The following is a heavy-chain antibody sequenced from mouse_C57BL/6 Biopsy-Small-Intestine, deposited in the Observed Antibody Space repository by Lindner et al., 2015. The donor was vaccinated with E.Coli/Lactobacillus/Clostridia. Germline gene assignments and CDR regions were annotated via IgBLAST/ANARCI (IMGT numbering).Heavy chain of an antibody. CDR3: ARASNYDYAMDY. D-gene: IGHD2-5*01. CDR2: FHPYNDDT. Sequence: VQLQESGAELVKPGASVKMSCKASGYTFTTYPIEWMKQNHGKSLEWIGNFHPYNDDTKYNEKFKGKATLTVEKSPSTVYLELSRLTSDDSAVYYCARASNYDYAMDYWGQGTSVTVSS. J-gene: IGHJ4*01. V-gene: IGHV1-47*01. CDR1: GYTFTTYP.